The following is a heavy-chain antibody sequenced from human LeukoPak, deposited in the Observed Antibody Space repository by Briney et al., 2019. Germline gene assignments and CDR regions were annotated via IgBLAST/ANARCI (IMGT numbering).Heavy chain of an antibody. D-gene: IGHD2-8*02. CDR1: GFTFSTYW. J-gene: IGHJ4*02. CDR2: IKEDGSEI. V-gene: IGHV3-7*04. Sequence: GGSLRLSCAASGFTFSTYWMGWVRQAPGKGLEWVANIKEDGSEIYYVDSLKGRFTISRDNAKNSLYPQMNSLRAEDTAVYFCARGTSTWAAGVGYWGQGTLVTVSS. CDR3: ARGTSTWAAGVGY.